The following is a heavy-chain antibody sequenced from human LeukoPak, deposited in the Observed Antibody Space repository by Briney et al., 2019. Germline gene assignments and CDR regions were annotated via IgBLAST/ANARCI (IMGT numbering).Heavy chain of an antibody. Sequence: GESLKISCKGSGYNFTNFWIGWVRQMPDKGLDWMGIIYPGDSDDRYSPSLQGQVTFSVDKSTSTAYLQWSSLKASDTAMYYCATTPLQYYYDSSGYSFDYWGQGTLVTVSS. V-gene: IGHV5-51*01. CDR2: IYPGDSDD. J-gene: IGHJ4*02. CDR1: GYNFTNFW. D-gene: IGHD3-22*01. CDR3: ATTPLQYYYDSSGYSFDY.